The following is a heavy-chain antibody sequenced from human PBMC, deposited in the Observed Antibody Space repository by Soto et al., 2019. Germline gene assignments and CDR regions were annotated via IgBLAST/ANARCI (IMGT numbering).Heavy chain of an antibody. CDR3: ARGLGVANNRFDP. J-gene: IGHJ5*02. CDR1: GFTFSSYS. V-gene: IGHV3-48*02. D-gene: IGHD2-21*01. Sequence: EVQLVESGGGLVQPGGSLRLSCAASGFTFSSYSMNWVRQAPGKGLELVSYISSSSSTIYYAASVKGRFTISRDNAKNSLYLQMNTLRDEDTAVYYCARGLGVANNRFDPWGQGTLVTVSS. CDR2: ISSSSSTI.